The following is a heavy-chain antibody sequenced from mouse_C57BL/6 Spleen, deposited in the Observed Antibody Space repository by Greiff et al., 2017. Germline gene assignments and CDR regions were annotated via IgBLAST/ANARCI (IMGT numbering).Heavy chain of an antibody. CDR2: IDPSDSYT. J-gene: IGHJ1*03. D-gene: IGHD2-5*01. CDR1: GYTFTSYW. Sequence: QVQLQQPGAELVKPGASVKLSCKASGYTFTSYWMQWVKQRPGQGLEWIGEIDPSDSYTNYNQKFKGKATLTVDTSSSTAYMQLSSLTSEDSAVYDCARKDYSNNWYFDVWGTGTTVTVSS. CDR3: ARKDYSNNWYFDV. V-gene: IGHV1-50*01.